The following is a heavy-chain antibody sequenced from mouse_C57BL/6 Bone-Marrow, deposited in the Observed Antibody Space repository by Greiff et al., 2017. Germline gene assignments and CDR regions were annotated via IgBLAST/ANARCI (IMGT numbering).Heavy chain of an antibody. D-gene: IGHD2-3*01. Sequence: VQLQQSGPGLVAPSQRLSITCTVSGFSLTSYGVDWVRQPPGKGLEWLGVIWGGGSTNYNSALMSRLSISKDNSKSQVFLKMNSLQTDDTAMYYCATRPSDGYYAWFAYWGQGTLVTVSA. CDR3: ATRPSDGYYAWFAY. V-gene: IGHV2-9*01. J-gene: IGHJ3*01. CDR1: GFSLTSYG. CDR2: IWGGGST.